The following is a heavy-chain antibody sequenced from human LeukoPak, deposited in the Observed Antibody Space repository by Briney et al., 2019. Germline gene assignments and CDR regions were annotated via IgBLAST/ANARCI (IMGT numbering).Heavy chain of an antibody. D-gene: IGHD3-22*01. CDR2: IYTSGST. Sequence: PSETLSLTCTVSGGSISSYYWSWIRQPAGKGLEWIGRIYTSGSTNYNPSLKSRVTISVDKSKNQFSLKLSSVTAADTAVYYCARGSSGYYYDPYYFDCWGQGTLVTVSS. V-gene: IGHV4-4*07. CDR3: ARGSSGYYYDPYYFDC. CDR1: GGSISSYY. J-gene: IGHJ4*02.